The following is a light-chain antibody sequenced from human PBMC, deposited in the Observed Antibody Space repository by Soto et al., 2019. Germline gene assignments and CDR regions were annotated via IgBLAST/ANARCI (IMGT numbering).Light chain of an antibody. J-gene: IGKJ1*01. Sequence: EIVMTQSPATLSVSPGERATLSCRASQSVSNNFARYQQKPGQPPRLLIYRASTRATGIPARFSGSGYGTEFTLTISSLQSEDFAVYYCQHYNNWPPWTFGEGTKVEIK. CDR2: RAS. V-gene: IGKV3-15*01. CDR1: QSVSNN. CDR3: QHYNNWPPWT.